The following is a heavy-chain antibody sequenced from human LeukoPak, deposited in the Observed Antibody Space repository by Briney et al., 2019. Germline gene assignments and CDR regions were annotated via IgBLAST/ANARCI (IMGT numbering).Heavy chain of an antibody. J-gene: IGHJ4*02. CDR3: ARGRGYSYAGGDY. Sequence: SETLSLTGAVYGGSFSGYYWSWIRQPPGKGLEWIGETNHSGSTNYNPSLKSRVTISVDTSKNQFSLKLSSVTAADTAVYYCARGRGYSYAGGDYWGQGTLVTVSS. V-gene: IGHV4-34*01. CDR1: GGSFSGYY. CDR2: TNHSGST. D-gene: IGHD5-18*01.